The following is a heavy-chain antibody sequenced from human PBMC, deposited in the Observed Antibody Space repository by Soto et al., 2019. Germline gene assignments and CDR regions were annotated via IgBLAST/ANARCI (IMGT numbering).Heavy chain of an antibody. J-gene: IGHJ5*02. CDR2: IIPMFGTA. Sequence: QVQLVQSGAEVKKPGSSVKVSCKASGGTFSSYAISWVRQAPGQGPEWMGGIIPMFGTANYAQKFQGRVTITADESTSTADMEMSSLRSEDTAVYYCCRSTGYCSGGSCYEGDWFDPWGQGTLVTVSS. CDR3: CRSTGYCSGGSCYEGDWFDP. D-gene: IGHD2-15*01. V-gene: IGHV1-69*01. CDR1: GGTFSSYA.